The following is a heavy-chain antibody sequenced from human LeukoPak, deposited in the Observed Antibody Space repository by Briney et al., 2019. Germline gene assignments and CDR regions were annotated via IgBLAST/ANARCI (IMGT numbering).Heavy chain of an antibody. Sequence: GGSLRLSCAASRFTFSSYNMNWVRQAPGKGLEWVSSISSSSSYIYYADSVKGRFTISRDNAKNSLYLQMNSLRAEDTAVYYCASGSMGEAAIDYWGQGTLVTVSS. J-gene: IGHJ4*02. CDR3: ASGSMGEAAIDY. CDR2: ISSSSSYI. D-gene: IGHD2-2*01. V-gene: IGHV3-21*01. CDR1: RFTFSSYN.